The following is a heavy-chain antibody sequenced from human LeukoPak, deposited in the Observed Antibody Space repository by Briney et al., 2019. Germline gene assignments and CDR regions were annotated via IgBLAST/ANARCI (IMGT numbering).Heavy chain of an antibody. J-gene: IGHJ6*03. V-gene: IGHV1-69*05. Sequence: GSSVTVSCKASGGTLSSYTITWVRQAPGQGLEWMGGIMPLFNTANYAQQFQGRVTMTTDESTSTAYLELRSLRFEDTAMYYCARVDRSHFYLDVWGKGATVTVSS. CDR1: GGTLSSYT. CDR2: IMPLFNTA. CDR3: ARVDRSHFYLDV.